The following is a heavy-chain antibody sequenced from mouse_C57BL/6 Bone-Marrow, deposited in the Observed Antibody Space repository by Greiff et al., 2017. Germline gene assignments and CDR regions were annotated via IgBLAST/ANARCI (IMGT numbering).Heavy chain of an antibody. CDR2: INPSSGYT. CDR3: ARSYDSNYGD. V-gene: IGHV1-7*01. J-gene: IGHJ2*01. CDR1: GYTFTSYW. Sequence: VQLQQPGAELAKPGASVKLSCKASGYTFTSYWMHWVKPRPGQGLEWIGYINPSSGYTKYNQKFQGKATLTADKSSSTAYMQLISLTYEDSAVYYGARSYDSNYGDWGQGTTLTVAS. D-gene: IGHD2-5*01.